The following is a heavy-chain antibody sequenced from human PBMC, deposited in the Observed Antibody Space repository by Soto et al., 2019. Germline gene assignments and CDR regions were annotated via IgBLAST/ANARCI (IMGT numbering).Heavy chain of an antibody. Sequence: EVQLVESGGGVVRPGGSLRLSCAASGFTFDAYGMSWVRQAPGQGLEWVSGMNWNGGSTGYADSVKGRFTISRDNAKNSLYLQMNSLRAEDTALYYCARLYSSGWYGPGRYWGQGTLVTVSS. V-gene: IGHV3-20*04. D-gene: IGHD6-19*01. J-gene: IGHJ4*02. CDR1: GFTFDAYG. CDR2: MNWNGGST. CDR3: ARLYSSGWYGPGRY.